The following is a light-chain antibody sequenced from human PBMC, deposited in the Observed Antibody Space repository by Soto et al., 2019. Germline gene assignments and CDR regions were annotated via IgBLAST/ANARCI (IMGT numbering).Light chain of an antibody. CDR2: EGS. J-gene: IGLJ2*01. Sequence: QSALTQPASVSGSPGQSITISCTGTSSDVGSYNLVSWYQQHPGKAPKLMIYEGSKRPSGVSNRFSGSKSGNTASRTISGLQAEDEADYYCCSYAGSSTFYVVFGGGTQLTVL. CDR3: CSYAGSSTFYVV. V-gene: IGLV2-23*03. CDR1: SSDVGSYNL.